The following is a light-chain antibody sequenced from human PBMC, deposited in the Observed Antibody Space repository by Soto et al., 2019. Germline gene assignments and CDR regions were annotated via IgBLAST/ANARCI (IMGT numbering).Light chain of an antibody. Sequence: DIVLTQSPDTLSLSPGERATLSCRASQSVSSNYVAWYQQKPGQAPRLLTHGSSSRATGVPDRFSGRGSGTTFTLVISRLEPEDFAVYYCQQYGTSPFTFGQGTKVEI. CDR1: QSVSSNY. V-gene: IGKV3-20*01. CDR2: GSS. CDR3: QQYGTSPFT. J-gene: IGKJ2*01.